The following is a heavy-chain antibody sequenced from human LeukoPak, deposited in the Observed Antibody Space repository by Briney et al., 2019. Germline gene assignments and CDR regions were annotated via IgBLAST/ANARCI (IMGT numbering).Heavy chain of an antibody. Sequence: PSETLSLTCTVSGGSISSSSYYWGWIRQPPGKGLEWIGSIYYSGSTYYNPSLKSRVTISVDTSKNQFSLKLSSVTAADTAVYYCARYWGIAARPGGFDYWGQGTLVTVSS. CDR2: IYYSGST. D-gene: IGHD6-6*01. CDR3: ARYWGIAARPGGFDY. J-gene: IGHJ4*02. CDR1: GGSISSSSYY. V-gene: IGHV4-39*01.